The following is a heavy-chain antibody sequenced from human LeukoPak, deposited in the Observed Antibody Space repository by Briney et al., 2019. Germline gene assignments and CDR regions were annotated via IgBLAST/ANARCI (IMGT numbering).Heavy chain of an antibody. CDR2: IWYDGSNK. CDR1: GFTFSSYG. J-gene: IGHJ5*02. V-gene: IGHV3-33*06. D-gene: IGHD3-22*01. Sequence: GRSLRLSCAASGFTFSSYGMHWVRQAPGKGLEWVAVIWYDGSNKYYAGSVKGRFTISRDNSKNTLYLQMNSLRAEDTAVYYCAKGYGYDSSGYYDPWGQGTLVTVSS. CDR3: AKGYGYDSSGYYDP.